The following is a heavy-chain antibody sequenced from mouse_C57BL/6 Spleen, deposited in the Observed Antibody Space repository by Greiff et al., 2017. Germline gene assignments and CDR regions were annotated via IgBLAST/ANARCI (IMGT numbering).Heavy chain of an antibody. CDR3: ARRRLGNYYAMDY. Sequence: QLQLKQPGAELVKPGASVKLSCKASGYTFTSYWMHWVKQRPGRGLEWIGRIDPNSGGTTYNEKFKSKATLTVDKPSSAAYMQLSSLTSEDSAVYDCARRRLGNYYAMDYWGQGTSVTVAS. J-gene: IGHJ4*01. CDR2: IDPNSGGT. D-gene: IGHD2-4*01. V-gene: IGHV1-72*01. CDR1: GYTFTSYW.